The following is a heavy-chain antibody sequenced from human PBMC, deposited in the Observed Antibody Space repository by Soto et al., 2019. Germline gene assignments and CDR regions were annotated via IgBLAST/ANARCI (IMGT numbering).Heavy chain of an antibody. CDR2: IIPIFGSA. D-gene: IGHD3-22*01. Sequence: SVKVSCKASGGTFSSYAISWVRQAPGQGLEWMGGIIPIFGSANYAQKFQGRVTVTADESTSTAYMDLSSLRSEDTAVYYCARDLKRYYDSSGYGYYYYGMDVWGQGTTVTVSS. CDR3: ARDLKRYYDSSGYGYYYYGMDV. J-gene: IGHJ6*02. V-gene: IGHV1-69*13. CDR1: GGTFSSYA.